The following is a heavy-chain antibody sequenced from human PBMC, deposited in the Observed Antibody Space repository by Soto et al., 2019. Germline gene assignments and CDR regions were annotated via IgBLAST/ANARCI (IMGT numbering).Heavy chain of an antibody. Sequence: GGSLRLSCAASGFTFSSYAMNWVRQAPGKGLEWVSAISGSGSSTYYADSVKGRFTISRDTFKNTLYLQMNSLRAEDTAVYYCAKRCFPGTTLYYYGMDVWGQGTKVTVSS. CDR2: ISGSGSST. D-gene: IGHD1-1*01. J-gene: IGHJ6*02. CDR1: GFTFSSYA. V-gene: IGHV3-23*01. CDR3: AKRCFPGTTLYYYGMDV.